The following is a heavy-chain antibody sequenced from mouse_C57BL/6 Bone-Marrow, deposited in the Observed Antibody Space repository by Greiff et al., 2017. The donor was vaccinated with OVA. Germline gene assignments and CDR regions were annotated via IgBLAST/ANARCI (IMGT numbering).Heavy chain of an antibody. D-gene: IGHD2-10*01. J-gene: IGHJ2*01. CDR3: ARSYYGNYQVDY. V-gene: IGHV1-64*01. CDR1: GYTFTSYW. Sequence: QVQLKQPGAELVKPGASVKLSCKASGYTFTSYWMHWVKQRPGQGLEWIGMIHPNSGSTNYNEKFKSKATLTVDTSSSTAYMQLSSLTSEDSAVYYCARSYYGNYQVDYWGQGTTLTVSS. CDR2: IHPNSGST.